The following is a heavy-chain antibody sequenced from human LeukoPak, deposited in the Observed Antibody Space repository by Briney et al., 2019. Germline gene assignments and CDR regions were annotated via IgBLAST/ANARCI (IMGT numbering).Heavy chain of an antibody. CDR3: ARCPNYYDSSGWHYSGSDY. Sequence: PSETLSLTCAVSGGSINNYYWSWIRQPPGKGLEWIGSIYYSGSTYYNPSLNSRVTISVDTSKNQFSLKLSSVTAADTAAYFCARCPNYYDSSGWHYSGSDYWGQGTLVTVSS. J-gene: IGHJ4*02. CDR2: IYYSGST. CDR1: GGSINNYY. D-gene: IGHD3-22*01. V-gene: IGHV4-59*05.